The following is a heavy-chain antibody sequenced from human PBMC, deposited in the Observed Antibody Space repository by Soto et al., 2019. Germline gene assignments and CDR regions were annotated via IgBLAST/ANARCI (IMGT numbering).Heavy chain of an antibody. CDR3: ARGLILWYGELSRRVDHYSYMDV. D-gene: IGHD3-10*01. V-gene: IGHV4-34*01. CDR2: INDSGST. CDR1: GGSFSGYY. J-gene: IGHJ6*03. Sequence: QVQLQQWGAGLLKPSETLSLTCGVYGGSFSGYYWSWIRQPPGKGLEWIGEINDSGSTKYNSALKSRVTISVDTAKKQFSLQLSSVTDADKAVYYCARGLILWYGELSRRVDHYSYMDVWGKGTTVTVSS.